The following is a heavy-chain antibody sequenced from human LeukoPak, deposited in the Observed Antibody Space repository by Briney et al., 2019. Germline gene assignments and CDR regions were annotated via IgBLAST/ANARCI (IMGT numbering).Heavy chain of an antibody. CDR3: AKSRPTVTLTN. J-gene: IGHJ4*02. V-gene: IGHV3-30*18. D-gene: IGHD4-17*01. CDR1: GFTFSSYW. Sequence: PGGSLRLSCAASGFTFSSYWMSWVRQAPGKGLEWVAVISSDGGTKYYADSVKGRFTLSRDNSRNTLDLQMNSLGPEDTAVYYWAKSRPTVTLTNWGKETLVTVSS. CDR2: ISSDGGTK.